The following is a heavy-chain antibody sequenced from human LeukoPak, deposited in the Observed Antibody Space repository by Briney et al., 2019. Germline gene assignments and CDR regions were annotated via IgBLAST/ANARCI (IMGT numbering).Heavy chain of an antibody. CDR3: ATYYYDSSGYQRGTFDY. CDR2: IYYSGST. V-gene: IGHV4-39*01. J-gene: IGHJ4*02. D-gene: IGHD3-22*01. CDR1: GGSISSSSYY. Sequence: PSGTLSLTCPVSGGSISSSSYYWGWMRQPPGEGRGWIGRIYYSGSTYYTPSLKRRVTISVDTSKNQFSLTLSSVTAADTAVYYCATYYYDSSGYQRGTFDYWGQGTLVTVSS.